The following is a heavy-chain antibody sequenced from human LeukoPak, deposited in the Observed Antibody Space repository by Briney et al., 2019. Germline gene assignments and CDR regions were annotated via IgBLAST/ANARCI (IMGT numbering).Heavy chain of an antibody. V-gene: IGHV4-34*01. CDR3: ARYNYYDSSGPSDAFDI. Sequence: SETLSLTCAAYGGSFSDYYWAWIRQSPGKGLEWIGQINHSGSTNYNPSLKSRVTISVDRSKNQFSLKLSSVTAADTAVYYCARYNYYDSSGPSDAFDIWGQGTMVTVSS. CDR2: INHSGST. D-gene: IGHD3-22*01. CDR1: GGSFSDYY. J-gene: IGHJ3*02.